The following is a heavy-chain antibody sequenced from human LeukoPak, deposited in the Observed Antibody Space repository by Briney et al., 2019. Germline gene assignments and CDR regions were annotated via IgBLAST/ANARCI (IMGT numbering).Heavy chain of an antibody. CDR1: GGTFSSYA. D-gene: IGHD3-3*01. Sequence: GASVTVSCKASGGTFSSYAISWVRQAPGQGLEWMGRIIPILGIANYAQKFQGRVTITADKSASTAYMELSSLRSEDTAVYYCARESPDVLRFLEWLSPFDYWGQGTLVTVSS. J-gene: IGHJ4*02. CDR3: ARESPDVLRFLEWLSPFDY. V-gene: IGHV1-69*04. CDR2: IIPILGIA.